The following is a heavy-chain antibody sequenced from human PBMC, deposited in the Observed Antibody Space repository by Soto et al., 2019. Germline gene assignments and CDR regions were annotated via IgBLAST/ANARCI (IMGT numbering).Heavy chain of an antibody. CDR1: GFTFSSYG. CDR3: AKGQAYNWNQIFDY. CDR2: IWYDGSNK. Sequence: GGSLRLSWAASGFTFSSYGMHWVRQAPGKGLEWVAVIWYDGSNKYYADSVKGRFTISRDNSKNTLYLQMNSLRAEDTAVYYCAKGQAYNWNQIFDYWGQGTLVTVSS. V-gene: IGHV3-33*06. D-gene: IGHD1-20*01. J-gene: IGHJ4*02.